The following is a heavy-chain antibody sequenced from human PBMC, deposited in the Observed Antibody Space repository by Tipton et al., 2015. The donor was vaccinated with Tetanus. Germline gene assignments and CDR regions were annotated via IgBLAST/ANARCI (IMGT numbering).Heavy chain of an antibody. J-gene: IGHJ6*02. CDR3: VRDRGRTTSGGSGRDV. D-gene: IGHD3-10*01. CDR1: GGSITNYY. CDR2: IYYTGNT. V-gene: IGHV4-59*01. Sequence: TLSLTCSVTGGSITNYYWSWIRQPPGKGLEWIGYIYYTGNTNYNPSLKSRVTISVDTYKSQFSLKLTSVTAADTAVYYCVRDRGRTTSGGSGRDVWGQGTTVTVSS.